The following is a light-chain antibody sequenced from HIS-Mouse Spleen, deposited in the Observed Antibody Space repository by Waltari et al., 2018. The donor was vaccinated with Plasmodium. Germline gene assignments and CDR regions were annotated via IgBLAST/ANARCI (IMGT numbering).Light chain of an antibody. CDR1: QSVSSN. J-gene: IGKJ3*01. CDR2: GAS. CDR3: QQYNNWSFT. Sequence: EIVMTQSPATLSVSPGGRATLSCRARQSVSSNLAWYQQKPGQAPRLLIYGASTRASGIPARFSGSGSGTEFTLTISSLQSEDFAVYYCQQYNNWSFTFGPGTKVDIK. V-gene: IGKV3-15*01.